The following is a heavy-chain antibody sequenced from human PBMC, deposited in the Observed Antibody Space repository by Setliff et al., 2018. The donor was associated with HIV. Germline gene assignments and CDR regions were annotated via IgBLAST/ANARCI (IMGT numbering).Heavy chain of an antibody. CDR1: GGSFSGYY. CDR3: ARGQRRLQFLEWSHPGGWFDP. CDR2: INHSGST. J-gene: IGHJ5*02. Sequence: LSLTCVVSGGSFSGYYWTWIRQPPGKGLEWIGEINHSGSTNYNPSFESRVTILVDTSRNEFSLKLSSVTAADTAVYYCARGQRRLQFLEWSHPGGWFDPWGQGTLVTSPQ. D-gene: IGHD3-3*01. V-gene: IGHV4-34*01.